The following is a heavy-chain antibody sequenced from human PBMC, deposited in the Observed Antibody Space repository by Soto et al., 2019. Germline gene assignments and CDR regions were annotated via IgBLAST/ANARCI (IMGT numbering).Heavy chain of an antibody. D-gene: IGHD6-6*01. CDR2: ISYDGNNK. V-gene: IGHV3-30-3*01. J-gene: IGHJ6*02. CDR3: ARDLAEYSSSSRYYYYYGMDV. Sequence: VQLVESGGGVVQPGRSLRLSCAASGFTFSNYAMHWVRQAPGKGLEWVAVISYDGNNKYYADSVKGRFTISRDNSKNTLYLQMNSLRAEDTTVYYCARDLAEYSSSSRYYYYYGMDVWGQGTTVTVSS. CDR1: GFTFSNYA.